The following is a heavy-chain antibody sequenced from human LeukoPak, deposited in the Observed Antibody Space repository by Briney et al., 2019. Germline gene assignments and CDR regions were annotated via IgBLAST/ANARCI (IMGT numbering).Heavy chain of an antibody. CDR1: GYTFTSYG. J-gene: IGHJ3*02. Sequence: GASVKVSCKASGYTFTSYGISWVRQAPGQGLEWMGWISGYNGNTNYAQKLQGRVTMTTETSTSTAYMELRSLRSEDTAVYYCARGVYLRGAFDIWGQGTMVTVSS. CDR2: ISGYNGNT. V-gene: IGHV1-18*01. D-gene: IGHD4-17*01. CDR3: ARGVYLRGAFDI.